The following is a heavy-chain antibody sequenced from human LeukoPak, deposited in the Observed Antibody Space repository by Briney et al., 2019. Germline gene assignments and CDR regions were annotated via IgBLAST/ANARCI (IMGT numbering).Heavy chain of an antibody. D-gene: IGHD2-21*01. CDR2: IYSGGST. Sequence: GGSLRLSCAASGFTVSSNYMSWVRQAPGKGLEWVSVIYSGGSTYYADSVKGRFTISRDDSKNTLYLQMNSLRAEDTAVYYCARDRRSLAYCGGDCYGDWDYWGQGTLVTVSS. CDR1: GFTVSSNY. CDR3: ARDRRSLAYCGGDCYGDWDY. V-gene: IGHV3-53*01. J-gene: IGHJ4*02.